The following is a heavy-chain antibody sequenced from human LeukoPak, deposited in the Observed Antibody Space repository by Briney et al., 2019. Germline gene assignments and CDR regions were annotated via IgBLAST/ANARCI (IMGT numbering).Heavy chain of an antibody. V-gene: IGHV3-21*01. CDR2: ISSSSSYI. Sequence: PGGSLRLSCAASGFTFSSYSMNWVRQAPGKGLEWVSSISSSSSYIYYADSVKGRFTISIDNAKNSLYLQMNSLRAEDTAVYYCARERVGFGELLAYYFDYWGQGTLVTVSS. CDR1: GFTFSSYS. J-gene: IGHJ4*02. D-gene: IGHD3-10*01. CDR3: ARERVGFGELLAYYFDY.